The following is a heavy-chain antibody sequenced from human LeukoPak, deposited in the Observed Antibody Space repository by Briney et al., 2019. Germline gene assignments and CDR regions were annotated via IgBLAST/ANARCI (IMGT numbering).Heavy chain of an antibody. D-gene: IGHD6-19*01. CDR3: ARDFGSSSAWYEFDY. CDR2: INPDSGVT. CDR1: GYTFTGSY. Sequence: ASVKVSCKASGYTFTGSYIHWVRQAPGQGLEWMGWINPDSGVTKYAQNFQGRVTMTRDTSISTASMEMRSLKSDDTAAYYCARDFGSSSAWYEFDYWGQGTLVTVSS. J-gene: IGHJ4*02. V-gene: IGHV1-2*02.